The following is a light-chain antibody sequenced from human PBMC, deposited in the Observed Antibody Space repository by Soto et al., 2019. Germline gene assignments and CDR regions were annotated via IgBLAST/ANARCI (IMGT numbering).Light chain of an antibody. CDR2: GAS. V-gene: IGKV3-15*01. CDR3: QQYNNWPPWT. CDR1: QSVSSN. Sequence: EIVMTQSPATLSVSPGERATLSCRASQSVSSNLAWYQQKPGQAPRLLIYGASTRATGIPARFSGSGSGTEFTLTISSLQSEHFAVYYCQQYNNWPPWTFGQGTKGEIK. J-gene: IGKJ1*01.